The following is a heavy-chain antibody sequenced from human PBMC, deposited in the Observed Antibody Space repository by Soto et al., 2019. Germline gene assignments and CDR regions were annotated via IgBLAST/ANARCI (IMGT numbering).Heavy chain of an antibody. V-gene: IGHV3-7*03. CDR2: IKQDGIEN. J-gene: IGHJ6*02. CDR3: ASVPGSPGYHGLDV. CDR1: GLTFSKYW. D-gene: IGHD6-19*01. Sequence: EVQLVESGGGLVQPGGSLRLSGATSGLTFSKYWMTWVRQPPGKGLEWVATIKQDGIENSNLYSVEGRFTISRDNAKNSLSLQMTSLRVEDTAVYFCASVPGSPGYHGLDVWGQGTTVTVSS.